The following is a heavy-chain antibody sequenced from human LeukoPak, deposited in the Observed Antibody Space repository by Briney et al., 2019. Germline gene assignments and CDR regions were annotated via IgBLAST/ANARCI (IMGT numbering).Heavy chain of an antibody. CDR1: GGTSRSYA. J-gene: IGHJ3*02. D-gene: IGHD2-2*01. CDR3: AIDGVVPAAVFVI. CDR2: IIPILGIA. V-gene: IGHV1-69*04. Sequence: SLKGSSKASGGTSRSYAISCVRQTPGQGLEWMGRIIPILGIANYAQKIQGRVTITAHKSTSTAYMELSSLRSDDTAVYQCAIDGVVPAAVFVIWGEGTMVTVSS.